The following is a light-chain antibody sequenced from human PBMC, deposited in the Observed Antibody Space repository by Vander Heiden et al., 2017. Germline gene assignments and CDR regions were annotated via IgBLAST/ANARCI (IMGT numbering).Light chain of an antibody. CDR2: AAS. V-gene: IGKV1-39*01. CDR3: QQSDSTPRT. CDR1: QSISSY. J-gene: IGKJ1*01. Sequence: DPVSITCRASQSISSYLKWYQQKPGKAPKLLIYAASSLQSGVPSRFSGSGSGTDFTLTISRLQPEDFATYYCQQSDSTPRTFGQGTKVEIK.